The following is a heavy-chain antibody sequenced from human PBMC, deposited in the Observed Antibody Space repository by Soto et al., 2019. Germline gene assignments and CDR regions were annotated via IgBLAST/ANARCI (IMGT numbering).Heavy chain of an antibody. Sequence: SETLSLTCAVYGGSFSGYYWSWIRQPPGKGLEWIGEINHSGSTNYNPSLKSRVTISVDKSKNQFSLKLSSVTAADTAVYYCARGFGDECSDYGDYNGFDPWGQGTLVTVSS. J-gene: IGHJ5*02. V-gene: IGHV4-34*01. D-gene: IGHD4-17*01. CDR1: GGSFSGYY. CDR3: ARGFGDECSDYGDYNGFDP. CDR2: INHSGST.